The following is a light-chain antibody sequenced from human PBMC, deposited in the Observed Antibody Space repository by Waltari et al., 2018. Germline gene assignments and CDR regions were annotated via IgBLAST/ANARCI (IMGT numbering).Light chain of an antibody. Sequence: DIQMTQSPSTLSASVGDRVPITCRASPSITNWLAWYQQKPGKAPKLLIYKAANLESGVPARFSGSGSGTEFTLTISSLQPDDFATYYCQQYDNYWTFGQGTKVEIK. CDR3: QQYDNYWT. CDR1: PSITNW. V-gene: IGKV1-5*03. CDR2: KAA. J-gene: IGKJ1*01.